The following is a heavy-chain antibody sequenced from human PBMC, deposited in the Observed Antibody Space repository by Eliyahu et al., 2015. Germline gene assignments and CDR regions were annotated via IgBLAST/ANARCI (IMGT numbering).Heavy chain of an antibody. Sequence: QLQLQESGPGLVRPSETLSLTCTVPGGSINSSSYFWAWIRQSPGKGLEWIGTIYYTGNSYYNPSLSSRVTMSVDTSKNQFSLKLTSVTAADAAVYYCARHYPRXAFDIWGQGTMVTVSA. CDR1: GGSINSSSYF. CDR2: IYYTGNS. J-gene: IGHJ3*02. CDR3: ARHYPRXAFDI. V-gene: IGHV4-39*01.